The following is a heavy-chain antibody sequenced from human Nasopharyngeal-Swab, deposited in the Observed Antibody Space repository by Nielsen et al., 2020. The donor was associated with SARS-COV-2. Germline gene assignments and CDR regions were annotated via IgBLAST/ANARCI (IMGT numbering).Heavy chain of an antibody. Sequence: WVRQAPGQGLEWMGWINTNTGHPTYAQGFTGRFVFSLDTSVSTAYLQISSLKAEGTAVYNCARAGRGSSSWYVMDYYYGMDVWGQGTTVTSP. CDR3: ARAGRGSSSWYVMDYYYGMDV. CDR2: INTNTGHP. D-gene: IGHD6-13*01. J-gene: IGHJ6*02. V-gene: IGHV7-4-1*02.